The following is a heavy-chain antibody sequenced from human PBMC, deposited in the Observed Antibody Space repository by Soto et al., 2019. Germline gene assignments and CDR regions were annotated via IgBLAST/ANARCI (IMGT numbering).Heavy chain of an antibody. D-gene: IGHD2-15*01. V-gene: IGHV4-30-2*01. CDR3: ASTQYGGKSSGAFDI. Sequence: QLQLQESGSGLVKPSQTLSLTCAVSGGSISSGGYSWSWIRQPPGKGLAWIGYIYHSGSTYYNPSLKSRVTISVDRSKNQFSLKLSSVTAADTAVYYCASTQYGGKSSGAFDIWGQGTMVTVSS. CDR1: GGSISSGGYS. CDR2: IYHSGST. J-gene: IGHJ3*02.